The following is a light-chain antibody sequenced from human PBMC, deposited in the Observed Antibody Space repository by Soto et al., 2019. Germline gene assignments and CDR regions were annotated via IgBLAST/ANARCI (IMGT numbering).Light chain of an antibody. J-gene: IGLJ1*01. CDR2: DVT. Sequence: QSVLTQPPSASGSPGQSVTISCTGTSSDVGGYNYVSWYQQHPGKAPKLIIYDVTKRPSGVPDRFSGSKSGNTASLTISGLQAEDEAEYYCSSYTNINTRACVFGTGTKLTVL. V-gene: IGLV2-8*01. CDR1: SSDVGGYNY. CDR3: SSYTNINTRACV.